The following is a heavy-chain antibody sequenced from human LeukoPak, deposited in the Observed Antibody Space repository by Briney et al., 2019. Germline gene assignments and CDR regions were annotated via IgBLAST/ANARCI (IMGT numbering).Heavy chain of an antibody. Sequence: PGGSLRLSCAASGFTFSDFYMSWLRQAPGKGLEWVSYISSSSTYTNYADSVKGRFTISRDNAKNSLYLQVNSLRAEDTAVYYCAKLRGYSNSRYFDYWGQGTLVTVSS. V-gene: IGHV3-11*03. CDR3: AKLRGYSNSRYFDY. J-gene: IGHJ4*02. CDR2: ISSSSTYT. CDR1: GFTFSDFY. D-gene: IGHD6-13*01.